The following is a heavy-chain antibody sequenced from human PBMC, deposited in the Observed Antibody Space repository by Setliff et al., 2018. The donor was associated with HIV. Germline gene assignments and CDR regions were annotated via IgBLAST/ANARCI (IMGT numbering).Heavy chain of an antibody. CDR2: IRTKAHGGTT. Sequence: PGGSLRLSCTASGFSFGDLALNWVRQAPGKGLEWIGFIRTKAHGGTTDYAAPVKGRFTISRDDSKTTLYLQMNSLKTEDTAVYYCTTEDPWLRFGHWGQGTLVTVSS. V-gene: IGHV3-49*04. CDR3: TTEDPWLRFGH. CDR1: GFSFGDLA. J-gene: IGHJ5*02. D-gene: IGHD5-12*01.